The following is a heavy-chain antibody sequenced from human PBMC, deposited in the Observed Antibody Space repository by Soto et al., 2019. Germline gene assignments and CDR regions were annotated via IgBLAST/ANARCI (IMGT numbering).Heavy chain of an antibody. CDR3: ARVPSYYDILTGYYNGNDY. Sequence: ASVKVSCKASGYTFTSYGISWVRQAPGQGLEWMGWISAYNGNTNYAQKLQGRVTMTTDTSTSTAYMELRSLRSDDTAVYYCARVPSYYDILTGYYNGNDYWGQGTLVTVSS. CDR2: ISAYNGNT. V-gene: IGHV1-18*01. J-gene: IGHJ4*02. CDR1: GYTFTSYG. D-gene: IGHD3-9*01.